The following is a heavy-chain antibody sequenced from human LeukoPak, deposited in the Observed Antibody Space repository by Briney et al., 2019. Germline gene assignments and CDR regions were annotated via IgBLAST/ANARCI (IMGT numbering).Heavy chain of an antibody. CDR3: AGVSTFRLGAFEM. CDR2: ISYDGSNK. D-gene: IGHD2/OR15-2a*01. CDR1: GFTFSSYA. J-gene: IGHJ4*02. Sequence: GRSLRLSCAASGFTFSSYAMHWVRQAPGKGLEWVAVISYDGSNKYYADSVKGRFTISRDNAKNTLYLQMNSLRAEDTAVYFCAGVSTFRLGAFEMWGQGTLVTVSS. V-gene: IGHV3-30-3*01.